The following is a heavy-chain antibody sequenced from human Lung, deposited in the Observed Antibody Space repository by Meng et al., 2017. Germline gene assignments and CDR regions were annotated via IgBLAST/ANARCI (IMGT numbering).Heavy chain of an antibody. Sequence: QSLLRGSATGLVKPSGACSLTWCVSGGPINTSGYYWGWIRQPPGKGLEWIGSIGHSGFTYYTPSLKSRVAVSLDTSKSQFSLMLTSVTAADTAVYYCVRSSAWVRTGFDPWGQGTLVTVSS. J-gene: IGHJ5*02. CDR2: IGHSGFT. CDR3: VRSSAWVRTGFDP. CDR1: GGPINTSGYY. V-gene: IGHV4-39*01. D-gene: IGHD6-19*01.